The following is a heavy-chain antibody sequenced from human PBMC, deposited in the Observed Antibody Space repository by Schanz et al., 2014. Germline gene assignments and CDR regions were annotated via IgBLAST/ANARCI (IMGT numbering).Heavy chain of an antibody. CDR3: ARGDRIVDY. CDR1: GYTFTGYY. J-gene: IGHJ4*02. Sequence: QVQLLQSGAEVKKPGASVKVSCKASGYTFTGYYMHWVRQAPGQGLEWMGRISPNSGDTHSAQKFQGRVTMTWDRSISTANMELSRLRSDDTAVYYCARGDRIVDYWGQGTLVTVSS. D-gene: IGHD3-22*01. V-gene: IGHV1-2*06. CDR2: ISPNSGDT.